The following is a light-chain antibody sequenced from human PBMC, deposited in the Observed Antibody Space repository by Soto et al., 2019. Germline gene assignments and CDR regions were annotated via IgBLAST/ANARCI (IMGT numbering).Light chain of an antibody. Sequence: SVLTQPPSASGTPGQRFTISCSGSSSNIGSNYVNWYQHLPGTAPKLLIYSDDQRPSGVPDRFSGSKSGTSASLAISGLQSEDEADYFCAAWNDNPNGPGYVFGTGTKVTVL. CDR2: SDD. V-gene: IGLV1-44*01. J-gene: IGLJ1*01. CDR1: SSNIGSNY. CDR3: AAWNDNPNGPGYV.